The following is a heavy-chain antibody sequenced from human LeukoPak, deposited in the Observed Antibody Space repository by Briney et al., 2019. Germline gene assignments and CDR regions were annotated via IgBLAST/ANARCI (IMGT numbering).Heavy chain of an antibody. D-gene: IGHD6-13*01. CDR2: INHSGST. V-gene: IGHV4-34*01. J-gene: IGHJ4*02. CDR1: GGSFSGYY. CDR3: ARGLLAAAGICRDSGGIFDY. Sequence: PSETLSLTCAVYGGSFSGYYWSWIRQPPGKGLEWIGEINHSGSTNYNPSLKSRVTISVDTSKNQFSLKLSSVTAADTAVYYCARGLLAAAGICRDSGGIFDYWGQGTLVTVSS.